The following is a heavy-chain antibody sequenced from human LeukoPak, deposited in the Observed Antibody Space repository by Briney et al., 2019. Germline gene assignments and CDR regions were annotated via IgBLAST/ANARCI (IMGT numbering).Heavy chain of an antibody. J-gene: IGHJ1*01. CDR2: INPNSGGT. V-gene: IGHV1-2*02. D-gene: IGHD1-26*01. CDR1: GYTFTGYY. CDR3: ASSKGYSGSYYFQH. Sequence: ASVKVSCKASGYTFTGYYMHWVRQAPGQGLEWMGWINPNSGGTNYAQKFQGRVTMTRDTSISTAYMELSRLRSDDTAVYYCASSKGYSGSYYFQHWGQGTLVTVSS.